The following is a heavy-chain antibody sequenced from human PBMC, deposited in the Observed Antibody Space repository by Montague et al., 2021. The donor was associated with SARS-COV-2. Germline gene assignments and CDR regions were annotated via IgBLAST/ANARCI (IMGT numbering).Heavy chain of an antibody. CDR3: AREYIEAAGHGNDY. D-gene: IGHD6-13*01. CDR1: GFTFSSYE. J-gene: IGHJ4*02. V-gene: IGHV3-48*03. Sequence: SLRLSCPASGFTFSSYEMNWVRQAPGKGLEWVSYISRSGSIIYYXXSVKGRFTISRDNAKNSLYLQMNSLRAEDTAVYYCAREYIEAAGHGNDYWGQGTLVTVSS. CDR2: ISRSGSII.